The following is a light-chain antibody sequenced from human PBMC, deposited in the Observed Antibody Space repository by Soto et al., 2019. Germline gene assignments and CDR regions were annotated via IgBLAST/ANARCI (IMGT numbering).Light chain of an antibody. CDR2: DAS. Sequence: DIQMTQSPSTLSASVGDRVTITCRASQSMNDWLAWFQQKPGKAPKVLIYDASSLQSGVPSRFSGSGSGTEFTLTIGGLQPDDVATYYCLRYNAFSQTFGQGTKVEI. V-gene: IGKV1-5*01. J-gene: IGKJ1*01. CDR3: LRYNAFSQT. CDR1: QSMNDW.